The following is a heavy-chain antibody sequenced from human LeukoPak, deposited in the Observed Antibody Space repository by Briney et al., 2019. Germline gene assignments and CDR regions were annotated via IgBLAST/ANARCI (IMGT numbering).Heavy chain of an antibody. Sequence: ASVKVSCKASGYTFTGYYMHWVRPAPGQGLEWMGWINPNSGGTNYAQKFQGRVTMTRDTSISTAYMELSRLRSDDTAVYYCARKLDDTGYGSGSFHYYYGMDVWGQGTTVTVSS. CDR1: GYTFTGYY. CDR3: ARKLDDTGYGSGSFHYYYGMDV. V-gene: IGHV1-2*02. CDR2: INPNSGGT. J-gene: IGHJ6*02. D-gene: IGHD3-10*01.